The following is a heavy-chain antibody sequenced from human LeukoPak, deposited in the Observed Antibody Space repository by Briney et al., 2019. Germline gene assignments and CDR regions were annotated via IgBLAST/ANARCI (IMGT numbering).Heavy chain of an antibody. CDR1: GGSISNYY. CDR3: ARRYRLGRGGDALDL. CDR2: IYQSGST. D-gene: IGHD3-10*01. Sequence: SETLSLTCTVSGGSISNYYWSWIRQPPGKGLEWIGYIYQSGSTDYNPSLKSRVTISVDTSKNQFSLKLSSVTAADTAVYYCARRYRLGRGGDALDLWGQGTMVTVSS. J-gene: IGHJ3*01. V-gene: IGHV4-59*01.